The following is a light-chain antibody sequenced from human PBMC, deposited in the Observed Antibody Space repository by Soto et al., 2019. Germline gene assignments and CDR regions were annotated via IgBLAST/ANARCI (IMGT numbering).Light chain of an antibody. CDR3: QQYNNWLWT. J-gene: IGKJ1*01. CDR1: QSVSRN. CDR2: DAS. Sequence: EIVMTQSPATLSVSPGERATISCRASQSVSRNVAWYQQKPGQAPRLLIHDASTRATGISVRFSGSGSGTEFTLTISSLQSEDFAAYYCQQYNNWLWTFGQGTKVEIK. V-gene: IGKV3-15*01.